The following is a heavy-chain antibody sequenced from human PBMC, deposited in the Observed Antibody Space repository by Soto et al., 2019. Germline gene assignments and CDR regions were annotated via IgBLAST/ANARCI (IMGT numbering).Heavy chain of an antibody. CDR1: GFTFDDYA. Sequence: EVQLVESGGGLVQPGRSLRLSCAASGFTFDDYAMHWVRQAPGKGLEWVSGISWNSGSIGYADSVKGRFTISRDNAKNSLYLQMNSLRAEDTALYYCAKDVGGYYDPTAGSGHWGQGTLVTVSS. CDR2: ISWNSGSI. V-gene: IGHV3-9*01. D-gene: IGHD3-22*01. CDR3: AKDVGGYYDPTAGSGH. J-gene: IGHJ4*02.